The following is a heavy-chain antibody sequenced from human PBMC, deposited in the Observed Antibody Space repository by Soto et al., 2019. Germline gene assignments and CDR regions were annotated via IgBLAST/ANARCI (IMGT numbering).Heavy chain of an antibody. V-gene: IGHV3-72*01. CDR3: ARDGHYCSSASCYNHYGMDV. Sequence: GGSLRLSCAASGFTFSDHYMDWVRQAPGKGLEWVGRTRNKANSYTIEYAASVKGSSNISRDESKNSLYLQMNSLNPEDTAVYYCARDGHYCSSASCYNHYGMDVWGQGTPVTVSS. J-gene: IGHJ6*02. CDR2: TRNKANSYTI. D-gene: IGHD2-2*02. CDR1: GFTFSDHY.